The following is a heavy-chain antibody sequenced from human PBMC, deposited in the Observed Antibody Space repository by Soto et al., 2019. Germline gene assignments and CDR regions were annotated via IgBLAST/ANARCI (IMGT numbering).Heavy chain of an antibody. Sequence: EVQLVESGGGLVQPGGSLRFSGAASEITFSRNWWHWLRQAPGKGLVWVSRINGPGSSTNYADAVKGRFTTSRANARNTLYLQMTSLRAEDTAVYYCASNEAGTSPDKYWGQGTLVTVSS. CDR3: ASNEAGTSPDKY. CDR1: EITFSRNW. CDR2: INGPGSST. V-gene: IGHV3-74*01. D-gene: IGHD6-19*01. J-gene: IGHJ4*02.